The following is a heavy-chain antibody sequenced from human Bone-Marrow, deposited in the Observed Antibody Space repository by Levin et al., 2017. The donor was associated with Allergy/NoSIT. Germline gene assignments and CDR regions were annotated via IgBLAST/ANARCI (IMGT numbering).Heavy chain of an antibody. CDR3: VTDLSVKGITTGIDAFDV. CDR1: GDALTDLS. D-gene: IGHD1-1*01. Sequence: GESLKISCKVSGDALTDLSIHWVRQRPGRGLEWMGGVDPDEGETIFAQKFRVRVTMTEDSSTDTAYMQVSSLGSEDTAVYYCVTDLSVKGITTGIDAFDVWGQGTLVTVSS. CDR2: VDPDEGET. J-gene: IGHJ3*01. V-gene: IGHV1-24*01.